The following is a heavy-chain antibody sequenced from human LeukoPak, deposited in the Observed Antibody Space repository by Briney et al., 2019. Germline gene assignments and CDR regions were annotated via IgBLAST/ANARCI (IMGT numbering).Heavy chain of an antibody. Sequence: SETLSLTCAVYGGSFSGYYWSWIRQPPGKGLEWIGEINHSGSTNYNPSLKSRVTISVDTSKNQFSLKLSSVTAADTAVYYCARGVVRYFDWLPLYYFDYWGQGTLVTVSS. J-gene: IGHJ4*02. CDR1: GGSFSGYY. V-gene: IGHV4-34*01. CDR3: ARGVVRYFDWLPLYYFDY. D-gene: IGHD3-9*01. CDR2: INHSGST.